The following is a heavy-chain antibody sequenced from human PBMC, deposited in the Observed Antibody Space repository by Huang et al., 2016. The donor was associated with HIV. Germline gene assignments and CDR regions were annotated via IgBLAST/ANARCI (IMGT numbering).Heavy chain of an antibody. J-gene: IGHJ4*02. CDR2: IDYSGST. D-gene: IGHD3-3*01. V-gene: IGHV4-59*11. CDR1: GGSISTHY. Sequence: QVQLQESGPGLVKPSETLSLTCTVSGGSISTHYWSWIRPPPGKGLEWIGSIDYSGSTNYRPSLKSRVTILLDTSKNQFSLRVNSVTAADTAMYYCARDHHDFWRGYRRMYFFDHWGQGTLVTVSS. CDR3: ARDHHDFWRGYRRMYFFDH.